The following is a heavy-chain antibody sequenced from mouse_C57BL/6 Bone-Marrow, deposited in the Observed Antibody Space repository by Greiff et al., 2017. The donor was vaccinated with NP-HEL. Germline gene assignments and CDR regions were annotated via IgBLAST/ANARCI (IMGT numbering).Heavy chain of an antibody. V-gene: IGHV1-64*01. Sequence: QVQLQQPGAELVKPGASVKLSCKASGYTFTSYWMHWVKQRPGQGLEWIGMIPPNSGSTNYNEKFKSKATLTVDKSSSTAYMQLSSLTSDDSAVYYCARRNYYGTPRDFDVWGTGTTVTVSS. CDR3: ARRNYYGTPRDFDV. CDR2: IPPNSGST. J-gene: IGHJ1*03. D-gene: IGHD1-1*01. CDR1: GYTFTSYW.